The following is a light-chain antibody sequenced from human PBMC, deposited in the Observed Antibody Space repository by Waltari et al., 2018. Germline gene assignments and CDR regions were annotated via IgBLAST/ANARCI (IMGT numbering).Light chain of an antibody. CDR3: QQYGTSPRNT. J-gene: IGKJ2*01. Sequence: DIVLTQSPGTLSLSPGERATLSCRASQSVTSSYLAWYQQKPGQAPRHLIYGASSRATGIPDRFSGSGSGTDFTLTISRLEPEDFAVYYCQQYGTSPRNTFGQGTKLQIK. CDR1: QSVTSSY. CDR2: GAS. V-gene: IGKV3-20*01.